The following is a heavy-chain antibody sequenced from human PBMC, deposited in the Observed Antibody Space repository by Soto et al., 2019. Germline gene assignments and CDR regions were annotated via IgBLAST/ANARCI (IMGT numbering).Heavy chain of an antibody. D-gene: IGHD6-19*01. CDR2: ISGSGGTT. J-gene: IGHJ3*02. CDR3: AKTANGWFSAFEI. Sequence: GGSLRLSCAASGFTFSSYAMSWVRQAPGKGLEWVSAISGSGGTTYYADSVKGRFTFSRDKSKNTLYLQMNSLRAEDSAVYYCAKTANGWFSAFEIWGQGTMVPVSS. CDR1: GFTFSSYA. V-gene: IGHV3-23*01.